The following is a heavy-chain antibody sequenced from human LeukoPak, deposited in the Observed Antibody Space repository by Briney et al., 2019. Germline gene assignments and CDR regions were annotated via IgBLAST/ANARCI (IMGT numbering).Heavy chain of an antibody. Sequence: PSETLSLPCTVSGDSITGSSYYWGWIRQPPGKGLEWIGSMFYSGSTYSNPSLKSRVTISVDTSKNQFSLKLSSVTAADTAVYYCARHYYDSTGYYYFDYWGQGTLVTVSS. CDR1: GDSITGSSYY. V-gene: IGHV4-39*01. CDR3: ARHYYDSTGYYYFDY. J-gene: IGHJ4*02. D-gene: IGHD3-22*01. CDR2: MFYSGST.